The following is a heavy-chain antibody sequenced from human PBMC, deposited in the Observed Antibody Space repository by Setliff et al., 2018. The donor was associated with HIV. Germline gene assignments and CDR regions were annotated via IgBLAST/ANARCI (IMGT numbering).Heavy chain of an antibody. Sequence: KPGGSLRLSCAASGFTFSNAWMSWVRQAPGKGLEWVGRIKSNTYGGTTDYAASVKGRFTTSRDDSKSSAYLLMNSLKTEDTAVYYCSRVHSPLYYDILTGYLDYWGQGTLVTVSS. CDR2: IKSNTYGGTT. CDR3: SRVHSPLYYDILTGYLDY. J-gene: IGHJ4*02. D-gene: IGHD3-9*01. CDR1: GFTFSNAW. V-gene: IGHV3-15*01.